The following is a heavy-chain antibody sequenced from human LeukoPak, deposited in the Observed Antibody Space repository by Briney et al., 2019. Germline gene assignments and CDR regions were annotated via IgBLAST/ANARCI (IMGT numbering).Heavy chain of an antibody. CDR3: ARAHVVVPATGELDY. Sequence: PSETLSLTCTVSGGSISSSNYYWAWIRQPPGKGLEWIATIYYSGATQYNPSLKSRVTISVDTSKNQFSLKLSSVTAADTAVYYCARAHVVVPATGELDYWGQGTLVTVSS. CDR2: IYYSGAT. D-gene: IGHD2-2*01. J-gene: IGHJ4*02. CDR1: GGSISSSNYY. V-gene: IGHV4-39*07.